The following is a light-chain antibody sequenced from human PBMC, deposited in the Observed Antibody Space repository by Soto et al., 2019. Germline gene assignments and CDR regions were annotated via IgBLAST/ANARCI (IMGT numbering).Light chain of an antibody. J-gene: IGLJ1*01. CDR1: STDVGGDDF. CDR3: TSYARGTTYV. V-gene: IGLV2-14*03. CDR2: DVT. Sequence: QSAVTQPASVSGSPGQSGTVSCTGTSTDVGGDDFVSWYQQHPGKGPKLIIYDVTKRPSGTSNRFTGSKSGNTASLTISGLQAEDEADYYCTSYARGTTYVFGTGTKVTVL.